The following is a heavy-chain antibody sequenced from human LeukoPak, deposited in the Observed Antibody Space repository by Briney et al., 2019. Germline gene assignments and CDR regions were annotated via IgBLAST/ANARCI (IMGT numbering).Heavy chain of an antibody. V-gene: IGHV3-30*18. CDR2: ISYDGNNH. D-gene: IGHD3-10*01. Sequence: GGSLRLSCAASGFTFSRFGMHWVRQSPGKGLAWAAVISYDGNNHNSADSVKGRYTISRDNSKDTLYLQMNSLRPEDTAVYYCAKDKTRGNAANDAFDIWGQGTMVTVSP. CDR1: GFTFSRFG. CDR3: AKDKTRGNAANDAFDI. J-gene: IGHJ3*02.